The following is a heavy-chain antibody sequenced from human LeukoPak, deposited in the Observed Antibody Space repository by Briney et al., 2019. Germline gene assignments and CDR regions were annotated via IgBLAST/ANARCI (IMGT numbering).Heavy chain of an antibody. J-gene: IGHJ4*02. V-gene: IGHV3-30*18. CDR2: ISYSGINE. CDR3: AKVRWDNSGWYYLDS. CDR1: GFTFSSYN. Sequence: GGSLRLSCAASGFTFSSYNMHWVRQAPGKGLEWMAVISYSGINEYYADSVKGRFTISRDNSKSTLLLQMNSLRAEDTAVYYCAKVRWDNSGWYYLDSWGQGTLVTVSS. D-gene: IGHD6-19*01.